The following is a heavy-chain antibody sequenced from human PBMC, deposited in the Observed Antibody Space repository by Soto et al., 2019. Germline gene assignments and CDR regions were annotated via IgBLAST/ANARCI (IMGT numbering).Heavy chain of an antibody. CDR3: ARFGYGGNQGDYYYGMDV. CDR1: GYTFTSYY. Sequence: QVQLVQSGAEVKKPGASVKVSCKASGYTFTSYYMHWVRQAPGQGLEWMGIINPSGGSTSYAQKFQGRVTMTRDTSTSTVYMELSSLRSEDTAVYYCARFGYGGNQGDYYYGMDVWGQGTTVTVSS. CDR2: INPSGGST. D-gene: IGHD4-17*01. V-gene: IGHV1-46*03. J-gene: IGHJ6*02.